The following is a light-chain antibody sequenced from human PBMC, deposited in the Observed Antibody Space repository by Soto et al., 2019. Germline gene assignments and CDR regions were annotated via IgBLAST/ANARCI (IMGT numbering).Light chain of an antibody. CDR1: QRLFSF. CDR2: TAY. Sequence: DIQMTQSPSSLSASVGDSVTLTCRASQRLFSFLNWYQQAPGRAPKLLISTAYKLQSGVPSRFSGTESVTEFTLTISSLQPEDFGIYFCQQTYGAPFTFGPGTKVDVK. J-gene: IGKJ3*01. CDR3: QQTYGAPFT. V-gene: IGKV1-39*01.